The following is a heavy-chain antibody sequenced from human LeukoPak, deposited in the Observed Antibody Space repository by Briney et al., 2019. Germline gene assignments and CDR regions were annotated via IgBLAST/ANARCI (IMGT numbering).Heavy chain of an antibody. CDR2: IRSTIDAGAT. V-gene: IGHV3-15*01. D-gene: IGHD1-26*01. Sequence: PGGSLRLSCTAYGFTVTYTWMSWVRQAPGKGLEWVGRIRSTIDAGATEYAAPVEGRFTVSRDDSKQTIYLQMDSLRTEDTAVYYCVTGSYYTTGAFDIWGPGTMVTVYS. CDR3: VTGSYYTTGAFDI. J-gene: IGHJ3*02. CDR1: GFTVTYTW.